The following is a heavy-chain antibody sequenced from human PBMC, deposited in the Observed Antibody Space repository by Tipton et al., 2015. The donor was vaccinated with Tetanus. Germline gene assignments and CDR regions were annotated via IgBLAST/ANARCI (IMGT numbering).Heavy chain of an antibody. CDR1: GGSISSSSYY. J-gene: IGHJ6*02. CDR3: ATQAIAVAGTGDYYYYGMDV. Sequence: TLSLTCTVSGGSISSSSYYWGWIRQPPGKGLEWIGSIYYSGSTYYNPSLKSRVTISVDTSKNQFSLKLSSVTAADTAVYYCATQAIAVAGTGDYYYYGMDVWGQGTTVTVSS. D-gene: IGHD6-13*01. V-gene: IGHV4-39*01. CDR2: IYYSGST.